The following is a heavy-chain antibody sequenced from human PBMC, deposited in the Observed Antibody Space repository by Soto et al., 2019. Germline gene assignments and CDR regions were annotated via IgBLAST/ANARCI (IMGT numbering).Heavy chain of an antibody. CDR2: VDSAGSGT. CDR1: GITFSGFW. V-gene: IGHV3-74*01. Sequence: VPLVESGGGSVQPGGSLRLSCVASGITFSGFWMHWVRQVPGKGLVWVARVDSAGSGTSYVDFVKGRFTISRDNAKNTLSLQMDSLRVEDTAVYYCATVFEHWGQGIPVTVSS. J-gene: IGHJ4*02. CDR3: ATVFEH.